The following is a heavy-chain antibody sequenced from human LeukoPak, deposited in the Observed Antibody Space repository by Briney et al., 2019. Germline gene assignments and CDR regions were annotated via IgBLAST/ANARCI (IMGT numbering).Heavy chain of an antibody. J-gene: IGHJ4*02. CDR3: AKGKRWLQLLYYCDY. Sequence: PGRSLRLSCAASGFTFDDYAMDWGRHAPGKGLESVSGISWNSGSIGYADCVKGRFTISRDNAKNSLYLQMNSLRAEDTALYYCAKGKRWLQLLYYCDYWGQGTLVTVSS. CDR1: GFTFDDYA. V-gene: IGHV3-9*01. CDR2: ISWNSGSI. D-gene: IGHD5-24*01.